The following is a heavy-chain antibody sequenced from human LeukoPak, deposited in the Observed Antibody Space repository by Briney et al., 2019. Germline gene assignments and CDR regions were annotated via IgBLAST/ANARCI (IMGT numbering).Heavy chain of an antibody. CDR1: GFTFSSYW. J-gene: IGHJ4*02. CDR3: ARGEWLRPSSRAFDY. V-gene: IGHV3-7*01. D-gene: IGHD5-12*01. CDR2: IKQDGSEK. Sequence: GGSLRLSCAASGFTFSSYWMSWVRQAPGKGLEWVANIKQDGSEKYYVDSVKGRFTISRDNAKNSLYLQMNSLRAEDTAVYYCARGEWLRPSSRAFDYRGQGTLVTVSS.